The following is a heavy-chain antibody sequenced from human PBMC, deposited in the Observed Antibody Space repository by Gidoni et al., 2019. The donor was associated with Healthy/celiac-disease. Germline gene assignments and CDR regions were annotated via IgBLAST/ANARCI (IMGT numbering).Heavy chain of an antibody. CDR2: IRSKDNSYAT. D-gene: IGHD3-22*01. CDR3: TRPVGGTMIGVANDY. J-gene: IGHJ4*02. Sequence: DVQLLESGGGVVHPGGSRNLSCAASGVPVSGSAMAWGRQASGKGLEWVGRIRSKDNSYATADAASVKGRFHIFRDDSKNTAYLQMKSLKTEDTAVYYCTRPVGGTMIGVANDYWGQGTLVTVSS. V-gene: IGHV3-73*01. CDR1: GVPVSGSA.